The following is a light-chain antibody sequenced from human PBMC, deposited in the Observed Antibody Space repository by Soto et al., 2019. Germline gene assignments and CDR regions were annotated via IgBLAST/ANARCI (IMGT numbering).Light chain of an antibody. CDR3: SSYTSSSTLYV. Sequence: QSVLTQPRSVSGSPGQSVTISCTGTSSDVDDYNYVSWFQQHPGKAPKLMIYEVSNRPSGVSNRFSGSKSGNTASLTISGLQAEDEADYYCSSYTSSSTLYVFGTGTKLTVL. CDR2: EVS. V-gene: IGLV2-14*01. J-gene: IGLJ1*01. CDR1: SSDVDDYNY.